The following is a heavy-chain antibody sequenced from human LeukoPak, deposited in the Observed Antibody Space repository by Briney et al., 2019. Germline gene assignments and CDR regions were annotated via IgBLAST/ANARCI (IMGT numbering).Heavy chain of an antibody. D-gene: IGHD3-22*01. CDR1: GFTSSSHA. J-gene: IGHJ4*02. CDR2: ISSDGSNK. Sequence: RSMRPSCAASGFTSSSHAMHWDRQAPGKGLEWVAVISSDGSNKYYADSVKGRFTISRDNSKNTLYLQMNSLRAEDTAVYYCARDGPREIAGYYDSSGPFDYWGQGTLVTVSS. V-gene: IGHV3-30-3*01. CDR3: ARDGPREIAGYYDSSGPFDY.